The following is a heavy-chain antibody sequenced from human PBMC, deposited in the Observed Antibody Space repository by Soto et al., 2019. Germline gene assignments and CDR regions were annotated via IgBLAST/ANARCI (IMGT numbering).Heavy chain of an antibody. D-gene: IGHD2-15*01. CDR2: ISSSGSYT. Sequence: QVQLVESGGGLVKPGGSLRLSCAASGFTFIDYYMSWIRQAPGKGLEWVSYISSSGSYTKYADSVKGRFTISSDNAKNSPYLQMNTPRAQGPAVYYCSRDKAPYFALAPTPPPDYWGQGTLVTVSS. J-gene: IGHJ4*02. CDR3: SRDKAPYFALAPTPPPDY. V-gene: IGHV3-11*05. CDR1: GFTFIDYY.